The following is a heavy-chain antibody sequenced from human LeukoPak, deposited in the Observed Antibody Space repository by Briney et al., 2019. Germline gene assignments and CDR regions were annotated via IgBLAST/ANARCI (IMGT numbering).Heavy chain of an antibody. Sequence: SETLSLTCTVSGGSISSYYWSWIRQPPGKGLEWIGYIYNSGSTNYNPSLKSRVTISLDTSKNQFSLKLSSVTAADTAVYYCARDPYFVVVPAAIETRDDYWGQGTLVTVSS. CDR2: IYNSGST. CDR1: GGSISSYY. CDR3: ARDPYFVVVPAAIETRDDY. J-gene: IGHJ4*02. D-gene: IGHD2-2*01. V-gene: IGHV4-59*12.